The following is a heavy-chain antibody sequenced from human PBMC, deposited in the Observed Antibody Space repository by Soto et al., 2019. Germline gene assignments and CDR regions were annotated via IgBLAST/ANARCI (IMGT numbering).Heavy chain of an antibody. V-gene: IGHV4-4*02. J-gene: IGHJ6*02. Sequence: SETLSLTCAVSGGSISSSNWWSWVRQPPGKGLEWIGEIYHSGSTNYNPSLKSRVTISVDKSKNQFSLKLSSVTAADTAVYYCARDPLHSSSHGESYYGMDVWGQGTTVTVPS. CDR2: IYHSGST. D-gene: IGHD6-13*01. CDR1: GGSISSSNW. CDR3: ARDPLHSSSHGESYYGMDV.